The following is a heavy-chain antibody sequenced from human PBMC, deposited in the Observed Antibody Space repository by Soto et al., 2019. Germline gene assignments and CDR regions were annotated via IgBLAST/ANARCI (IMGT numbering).Heavy chain of an antibody. D-gene: IGHD3-3*01. CDR1: GGSISSYY. CDR3: ARGYYDFWSGYYQTYMDV. J-gene: IGHJ6*03. V-gene: IGHV4-59*01. Sequence: PSETLSLTCTVSGGSISSYYWSWIRQPPGKGLEWIGYIYYSGSTNYNPSLKSRVTISVDTSKNQFFLKLSSVTAADTAVYYCARGYYDFWSGYYQTYMDVWGKGTTVTVSS. CDR2: IYYSGST.